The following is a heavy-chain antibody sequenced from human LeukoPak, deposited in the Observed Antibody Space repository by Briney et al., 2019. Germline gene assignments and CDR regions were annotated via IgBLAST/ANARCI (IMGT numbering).Heavy chain of an antibody. Sequence: ASVKVSCKASGYTFTSYGISWVRQAPGQGLEWMGIINPSGGSTSYAQKFQGRVTMTRDTSTSTVYMELSSLRSEDTAVYYCARDCGDYEGYYYYYGMDVWGQGTTVTVSS. CDR1: GYTFTSYG. V-gene: IGHV1-46*01. CDR2: INPSGGST. D-gene: IGHD4-17*01. J-gene: IGHJ6*02. CDR3: ARDCGDYEGYYYYYGMDV.